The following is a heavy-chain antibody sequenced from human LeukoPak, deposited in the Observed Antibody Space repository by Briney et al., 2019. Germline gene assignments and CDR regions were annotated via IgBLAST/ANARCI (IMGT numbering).Heavy chain of an antibody. CDR1: GFTFSSYA. CDR2: ISGSGAGT. CDR3: AKGDSGSSGEPYYFDY. J-gene: IGHJ4*02. Sequence: GGSLRLSCAASGFTFSSYAMSWVRQAPGKGLEWVSTISGSGAGTYYADSVKGRFTVSRDNSKNTLYLQMNSLRAEDTAVYYCAKGDSGSSGEPYYFDYWGQGTLVTVSS. D-gene: IGHD1-26*01. V-gene: IGHV3-23*01.